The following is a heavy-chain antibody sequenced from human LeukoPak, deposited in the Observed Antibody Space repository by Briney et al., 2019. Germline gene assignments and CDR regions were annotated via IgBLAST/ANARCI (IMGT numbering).Heavy chain of an antibody. CDR2: IKSKTDGGTT. J-gene: IGHJ4*02. V-gene: IGHV3-15*01. CDR1: GFTFSSHW. Sequence: GGSLRLSCAASGFTFSSHWMSWVRQAPGKGLEWVGRIKSKTDGGTTDYAAPVKGRFTISRDDSKNTLYLQMNSLKTEDTAVYYCTTDLIVGATRPIDYWGQGTLVTVSS. D-gene: IGHD1-26*01. CDR3: TTDLIVGATRPIDY.